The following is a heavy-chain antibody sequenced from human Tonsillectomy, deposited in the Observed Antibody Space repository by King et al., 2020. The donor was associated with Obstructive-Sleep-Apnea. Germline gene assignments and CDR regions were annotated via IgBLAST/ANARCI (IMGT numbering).Heavy chain of an antibody. CDR2: ISSDVTNK. V-gene: IGHV3-30*04. CDR1: GVTFSTYA. Sequence: VQLVESGGGVVQPGRSLRLSCAASGVTFSTYAMHWVRQAPDRGLEWVAVISSDVTNKYSADSVGGRFTISRDNSKNTLYLQMNSLRAEDTAVYFCARDRYEIQLWWIYANWGQGVQVTVSS. J-gene: IGHJ4*02. CDR3: ARDRYEIQLWWIYAN. D-gene: IGHD5-18*01.